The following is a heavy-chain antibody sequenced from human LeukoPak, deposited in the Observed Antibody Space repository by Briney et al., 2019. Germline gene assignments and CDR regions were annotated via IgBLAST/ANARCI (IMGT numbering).Heavy chain of an antibody. CDR3: ARDRPFDGSYYFDY. D-gene: IGHD1-26*01. Sequence: ASETLSLTSPVSGRSISSYYCSWFRQPAGKALEWLGRIYTSGSTNYNPSLKSRVTMSVDTSKNQFSLKLSSVTAADTAVYYCARDRPFDGSYYFDYWGQGTLVTVSS. CDR2: IYTSGST. CDR1: GRSISSYY. V-gene: IGHV4-4*07. J-gene: IGHJ4*02.